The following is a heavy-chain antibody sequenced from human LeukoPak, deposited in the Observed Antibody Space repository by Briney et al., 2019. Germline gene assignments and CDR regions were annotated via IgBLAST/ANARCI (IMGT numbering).Heavy chain of an antibody. CDR3: AKAGDTTGYYPAYHYYMDV. Sequence: SGGSLRLSCAASGFTFNSYGMHWVRQAPGKGLEGVAVIWYDGSNKYYADSVRGRFTISRDNSKNTLYLQMNSLRAEDTAVYYCAKAGDTTGYYPAYHYYMDVWGKGTTVTVSS. CDR2: IWYDGSNK. CDR1: GFTFNSYG. V-gene: IGHV3-33*06. J-gene: IGHJ6*03. D-gene: IGHD3-22*01.